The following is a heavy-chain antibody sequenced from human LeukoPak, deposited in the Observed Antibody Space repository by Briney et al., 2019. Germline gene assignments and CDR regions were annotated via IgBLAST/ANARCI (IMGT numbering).Heavy chain of an antibody. D-gene: IGHD3-22*01. CDR1: GYTFTGYY. CDR2: INPNSGGT. J-gene: IGHJ4*02. CDR3: ARERDKKYYYDSSSYYVLFY. Sequence: ASVKVSCKASGYTFTGYYMHWVRKAPGQGLEWMGRINPNSGGTNYAQKFQGGVSLTRDTSISTAYMELSRLRSDDTAVYYCARERDKKYYYDSSSYYVLFYWGQGTLVTVSS. V-gene: IGHV1-2*06.